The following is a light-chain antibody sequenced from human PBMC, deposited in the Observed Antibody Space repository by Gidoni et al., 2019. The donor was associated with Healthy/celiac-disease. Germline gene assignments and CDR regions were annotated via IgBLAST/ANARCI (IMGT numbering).Light chain of an antibody. CDR3: CSYAGSSFYV. V-gene: IGLV2-23*02. CDR2: EVS. J-gene: IGLJ1*01. Sequence: QSALTQPAPVSGSPGQSITISCTGTSTDVGSYNLVSWYQQHPGKAPNLMIYEVSKRPSGVSNRFSGSKSGNTASLTISGLQAEDEADYYCCSYAGSSFYVFGTGTKVTVL. CDR1: STDVGSYNL.